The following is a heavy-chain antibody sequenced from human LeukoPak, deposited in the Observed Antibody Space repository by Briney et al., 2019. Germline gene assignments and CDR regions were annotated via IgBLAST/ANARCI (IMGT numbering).Heavy chain of an antibody. D-gene: IGHD6-19*01. J-gene: IGHJ4*02. Sequence: ASVTVSRQVSGYSLTEVSTHWLRQAPGKGLAWMGGFDPEDGEAIYAQKVQGRLTITEDTSIDTAFMELRSLKSKDTAIYYCVTDIRSGWRNYWGQGTLITVSS. CDR1: GYSLTEVS. CDR3: VTDIRSGWRNY. V-gene: IGHV1-24*01. CDR2: FDPEDGEA.